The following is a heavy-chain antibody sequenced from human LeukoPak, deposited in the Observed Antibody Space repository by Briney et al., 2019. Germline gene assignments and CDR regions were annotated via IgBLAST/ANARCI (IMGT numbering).Heavy chain of an antibody. J-gene: IGHJ3*02. CDR3: AREGIVGATLGAFDI. CDR2: IYYSGST. Sequence: SETLSLKCTVSSDSISSYYWIWMRQPPGKGREWIGNIYYSGSTNYKPSLKSRVTISVDTSKNQVYLKLSAVPAEDTAVYYCAREGIVGATLGAFDIWGQGTIVTVSS. CDR1: SDSISSYY. D-gene: IGHD1-26*01. V-gene: IGHV4-59*01.